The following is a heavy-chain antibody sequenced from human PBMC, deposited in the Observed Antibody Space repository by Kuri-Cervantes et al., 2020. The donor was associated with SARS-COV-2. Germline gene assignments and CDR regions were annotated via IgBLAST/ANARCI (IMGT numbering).Heavy chain of an antibody. Sequence: GGSLRLSCAASGFTFSSYGMHWVRQAPGKGLEWVAFIRYDGSNKYYADSVKGRFTISRDNAKNSLYLQMNSLRAEDTAVYYCARDYKSYGYYYYYCMDVWGKGTTITVSS. D-gene: IGHD5-18*01. CDR2: IRYDGSNK. J-gene: IGHJ6*03. CDR3: ARDYKSYGYYYYYCMDV. CDR1: GFTFSSYG. V-gene: IGHV3-30*02.